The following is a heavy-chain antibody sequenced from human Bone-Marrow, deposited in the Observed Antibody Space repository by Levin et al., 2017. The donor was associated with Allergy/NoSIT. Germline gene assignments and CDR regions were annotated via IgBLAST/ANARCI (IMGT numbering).Heavy chain of an antibody. D-gene: IGHD5-18*01. CDR2: IYYSGIT. J-gene: IGHJ4*02. CDR1: GDSINSGDYY. Sequence: SETLSLTCSVFGDSINSGDYYWSWIRQPPGKGLEWIGYIYYSGITYSNPSLQSRVTMLLDASRNVFSLRLTSVTAADTALYYCARDRRGYNYVFDYWGQGAQVTVSS. V-gene: IGHV4-30-4*01. CDR3: ARDRRGYNYVFDY.